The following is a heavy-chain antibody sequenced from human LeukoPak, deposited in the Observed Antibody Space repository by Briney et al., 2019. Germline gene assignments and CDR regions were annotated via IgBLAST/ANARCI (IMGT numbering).Heavy chain of an antibody. V-gene: IGHV4-34*01. CDR2: INHSGST. D-gene: IGHD6-13*01. CDR3: ARGYSSSWYSFDY. J-gene: IGHJ4*02. Sequence: PSETLSLTCAVYGGSFSGYYWSWIRQPPGKGLEWIGEINHSGSTNYNPSLKSRVTISVDTSKNQFSLKLSSVTAADTAVNYCARGYSSSWYSFDYWGQGTLVTVSS. CDR1: GGSFSGYY.